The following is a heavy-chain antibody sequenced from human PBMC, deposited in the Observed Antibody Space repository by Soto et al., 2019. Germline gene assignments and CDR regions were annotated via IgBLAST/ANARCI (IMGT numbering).Heavy chain of an antibody. J-gene: IGHJ5*02. CDR3: ARHHGPATSENWFEP. CDR2: ISTYSGDT. V-gene: IGHV1-18*01. CDR1: GYTFFTYD. D-gene: IGHD4-17*01. Sequence: QVHLVQSGVEVKTPGASVKVSCQASGYTFFTYDISWVRQAPGQGLEWMGWISTYSGDTKYAQKFQGRVTMTADTSTTPAYMEPGSLRSEAPAVYYCARHHGPATSENWFEPWGQGTLVTVSS.